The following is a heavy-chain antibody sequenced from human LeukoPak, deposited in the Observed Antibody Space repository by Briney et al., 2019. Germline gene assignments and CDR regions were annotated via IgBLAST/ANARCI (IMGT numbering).Heavy chain of an antibody. CDR2: INPSGSST. D-gene: IGHD3-16*02. CDR1: GYSFTSHY. Sequence: ASVKVSCKASGYSFTSHYMHWVRQAPGQGLEWMGLINPSGSSTLYVQKFQGRVTMTRDMSTTTDYMELSSLRSEDTAVYYCARDNSVGDIAWWFDPWGQGTLVTVSS. CDR3: ARDNSVGDIAWWFDP. J-gene: IGHJ5*02. V-gene: IGHV1-46*01.